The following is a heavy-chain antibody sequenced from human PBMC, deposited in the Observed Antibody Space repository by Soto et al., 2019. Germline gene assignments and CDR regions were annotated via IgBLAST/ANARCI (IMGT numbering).Heavy chain of an antibody. CDR2: INHRGST. Sequence: QVQLQQWGAGQLKPSETLSLTCVVYGGSFSGYYWSWIRQSPGKGLEWIGGINHRGSTNYNPSLESRVTISEDTSKNQFSLKLPSVTAADTAMYYCASDGFRTSTTCRVGNWFDPWGQGTLVTVSS. V-gene: IGHV4-34*01. J-gene: IGHJ5*02. CDR3: ASDGFRTSTTCRVGNWFDP. CDR1: GGSFSGYY. D-gene: IGHD2-2*01.